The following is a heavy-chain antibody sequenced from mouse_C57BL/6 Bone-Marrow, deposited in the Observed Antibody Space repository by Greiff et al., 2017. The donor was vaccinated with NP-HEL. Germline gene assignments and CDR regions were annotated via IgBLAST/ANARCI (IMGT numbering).Heavy chain of an antibody. D-gene: IGHD1-1*02. V-gene: IGHV1-19*01. Sequence: VQLQQSGPVLVKPGASVKMSCKASGYTFTDYYMNWVKQSHGKSLEWIGVINPYNGGTSYNQKFKGKATLTVDKSSSTAYMELNSLTSEDSAVYYCARRNGYSDYWGQGTTLTVAS. J-gene: IGHJ2*01. CDR2: INPYNGGT. CDR3: ARRNGYSDY. CDR1: GYTFTDYY.